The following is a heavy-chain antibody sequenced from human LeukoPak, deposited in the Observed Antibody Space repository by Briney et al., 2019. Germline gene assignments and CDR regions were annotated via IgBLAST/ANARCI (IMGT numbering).Heavy chain of an antibody. CDR3: ARGRGGPPFDF. Sequence: GGSLRLSCVASGFTFRDYGMHWVRQAPGQGLEYISALSADGGTTFYAESVKGRFTISRDNSKNTLSLQMGSLRIDDSALYYCARGRGGPPFDFGGHGTLITVSS. CDR1: GFTFRDYG. V-gene: IGHV3-64*02. D-gene: IGHD3-10*01. J-gene: IGHJ4*01. CDR2: LSADGGTT.